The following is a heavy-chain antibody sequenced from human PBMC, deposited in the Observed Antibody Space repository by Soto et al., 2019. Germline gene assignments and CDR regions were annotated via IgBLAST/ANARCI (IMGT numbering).Heavy chain of an antibody. Sequence: QLQLQESGSGLVKPSQTLSLTCAVSGGSISSGGYSWSWIRQPPGKGLEWIGYIYHSGSTYYNPSLKSRVAISVDRSKNQFSLKLSSVTAADTAVYYCASLDYDFWSGYYRYWGQGTLVTVSS. V-gene: IGHV4-30-2*01. J-gene: IGHJ4*02. CDR2: IYHSGST. CDR1: GGSISSGGYS. D-gene: IGHD3-3*01. CDR3: ASLDYDFWSGYYRY.